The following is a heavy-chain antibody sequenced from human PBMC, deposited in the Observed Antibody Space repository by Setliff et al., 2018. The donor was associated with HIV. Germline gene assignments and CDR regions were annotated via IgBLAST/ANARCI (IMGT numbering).Heavy chain of an antibody. CDR2: FIPIFGTA. V-gene: IGHV1-69*13. D-gene: IGHD4-17*01. J-gene: IGHJ3*02. CDR3: AKDRDYGDRGDAFDI. Sequence: SVQVSCKASGGTFSSYAISWVRQAPGQGLEWMGGFIPIFGTANYAQKFQGRVTITADESTSTAYMELSSLRSEDTAVYYCAKDRDYGDRGDAFDIWGQGTMVTVSS. CDR1: GGTFSSYA.